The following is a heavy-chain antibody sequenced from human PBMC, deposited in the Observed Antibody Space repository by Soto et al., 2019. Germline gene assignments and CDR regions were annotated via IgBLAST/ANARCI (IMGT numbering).Heavy chain of an antibody. Sequence: QMQLVESGGGLVKPGGSLRDSCAASGFNFGDYYMSWIRQAPGKGLEWVAFVSSSGSYTKYSDSVGGRLTVSRDNGKNSLHLQLNSLRVDDTAVYYCARLRVGVNWYFDLWGRGILVTASS. CDR2: VSSSGSYT. D-gene: IGHD1-26*01. V-gene: IGHV3-11*06. CDR1: GFNFGDYY. J-gene: IGHJ2*01. CDR3: ARLRVGVNWYFDL.